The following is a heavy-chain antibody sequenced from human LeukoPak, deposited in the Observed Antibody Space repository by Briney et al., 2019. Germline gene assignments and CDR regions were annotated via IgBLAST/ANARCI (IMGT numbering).Heavy chain of an antibody. CDR1: GGSFSGYY. D-gene: IGHD3-3*01. J-gene: IGHJ2*01. CDR2: INYSGCT. CDR3: ARKGSLFWSGYRNYWYFDL. Sequence: SETLSLTCAVYGGSFSGYYWSWIRQPPGKGLEWIGEINYSGCTNYNPSLKSRVTISVDTSKNQFSLKLSSVTAADTAVYYCARKGSLFWSGYRNYWYFDLWGRGTLVTVSS. V-gene: IGHV4-34*01.